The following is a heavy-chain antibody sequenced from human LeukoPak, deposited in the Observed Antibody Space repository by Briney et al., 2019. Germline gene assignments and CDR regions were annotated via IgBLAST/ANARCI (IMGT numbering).Heavy chain of an antibody. CDR3: ARDRGRIVVVVAATRGYFDY. D-gene: IGHD2-15*01. Sequence: ASVKVSCKASGYTFTGYYMHWVRQAPGQGLEWMGWISPNSGGTNYAQKFQGRVTMTRDTSISTAYMELSRLRSDDTAVYYCARDRGRIVVVVAATRGYFDYWGQGTLVTVSS. CDR1: GYTFTGYY. CDR2: ISPNSGGT. J-gene: IGHJ4*02. V-gene: IGHV1-2*02.